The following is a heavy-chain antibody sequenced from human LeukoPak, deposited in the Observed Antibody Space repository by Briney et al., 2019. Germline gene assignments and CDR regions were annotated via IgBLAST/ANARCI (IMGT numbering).Heavy chain of an antibody. V-gene: IGHV4-39*06. CDR2: IYYSGST. J-gene: IGHJ4*02. D-gene: IGHD5-18*01. CDR3: ARVVEGYSYGLDY. CDR1: GGSISSSNYY. Sequence: SEILSLTCTVSGGSISSSNYYWGWIRQPPGKGLEWIGSIYYSGSTNYNPSLKSRVTISVDTSKNQFTLKLSSVTAADTAVYYCARVVEGYSYGLDYWGQGTLVTVSS.